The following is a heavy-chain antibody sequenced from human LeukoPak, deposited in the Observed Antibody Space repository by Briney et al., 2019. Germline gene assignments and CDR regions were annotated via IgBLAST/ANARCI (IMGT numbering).Heavy chain of an antibody. Sequence: GGCLRLSCAASGFTFSSYWMSWVRQAPGKGGEWVANIKQDGSEKYYVDSVKGGFTISRENAKNSVYMQRKSVRGEDTGVYYCARVRLLCFGEKRSHYYYYYMDVWGKGTTVTISS. CDR3: ARVRLLCFGEKRSHYYYYYMDV. CDR1: GFTFSSYW. V-gene: IGHV3-7*01. D-gene: IGHD3-10*01. CDR2: IKQDGSEK. J-gene: IGHJ6*03.